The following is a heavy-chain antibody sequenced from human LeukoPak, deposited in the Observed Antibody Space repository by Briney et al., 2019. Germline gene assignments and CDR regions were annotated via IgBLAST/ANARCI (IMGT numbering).Heavy chain of an antibody. V-gene: IGHV4-59*01. J-gene: IGHJ4*02. D-gene: IGHD5-24*01. CDR1: GGSISSYY. Sequence: SETLSLTCTVSGGSISSYYWSWIRQPPGKGLEWIGYIYYSGSTNYNPSLKSRVTISVDTSKNQFSLKLSSVTAADTAVYYCARAEMATRIIDYWGQGTLVTVSS. CDR2: IYYSGST. CDR3: ARAEMATRIIDY.